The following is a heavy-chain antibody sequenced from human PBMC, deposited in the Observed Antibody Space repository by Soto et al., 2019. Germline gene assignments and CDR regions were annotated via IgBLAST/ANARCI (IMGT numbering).Heavy chain of an antibody. D-gene: IGHD3-3*01. CDR1: GYTFTSYD. CDR3: ARGGGYDFWSGYYPNYYYYGMDV. J-gene: IGHJ6*02. Sequence: SVKVSCKGSGYTFTSYDINWVRQATVQGLEWMGWMNPNSGNTGYAQKFQGRVTMTRNTSISTAYMELSSLRSEETAVYYCARGGGYDFWSGYYPNYYYYGMDVWGQGTTVTVYS. CDR2: MNPNSGNT. V-gene: IGHV1-8*01.